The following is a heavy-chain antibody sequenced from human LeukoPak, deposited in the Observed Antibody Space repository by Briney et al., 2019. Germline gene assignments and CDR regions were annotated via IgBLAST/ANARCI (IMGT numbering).Heavy chain of an antibody. CDR1: GYTFTRYY. CDR2: FNPISGAA. CDR3: ARLPYRDGVAQDY. V-gene: IGHV1-46*01. D-gene: IGHD3-16*02. Sequence: GASVTVCFKTSGYTFTRYYMQWVRQAPGHGLAWMGIFNPISGAANYAQKFQGRVTMTRDTSTSTVYMELSSLRSEDTAMYYCARLPYRDGVAQDYWGQGTLVTAS. J-gene: IGHJ4*02.